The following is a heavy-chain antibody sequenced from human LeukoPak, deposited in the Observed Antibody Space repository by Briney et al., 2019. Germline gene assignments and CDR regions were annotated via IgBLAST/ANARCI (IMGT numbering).Heavy chain of an antibody. J-gene: IGHJ5*02. CDR1: GGSISSSSYY. D-gene: IGHD6-13*01. CDR3: ARHSFMVSWQQLTHNWFDP. Sequence: PSETLSLTCTVSGGSISSSSYYWGWIRQPPGKGLEWIGGIYYSGSTYYNPSLKSRVTISVDTSKNQFSLKLSSVTAADTAVYYCARHSFMVSWQQLTHNWFDPWGQGTLVTVSS. CDR2: IYYSGST. V-gene: IGHV4-39*01.